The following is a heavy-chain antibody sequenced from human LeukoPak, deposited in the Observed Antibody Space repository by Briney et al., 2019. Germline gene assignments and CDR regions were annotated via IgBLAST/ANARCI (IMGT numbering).Heavy chain of an antibody. V-gene: IGHV3-7*01. CDR3: ASSGYDSPTYYYYYYGMDV. CDR1: GFTFSSYW. Sequence: GGSLRLSCAASGFTFSSYWMSWVRQAPGKGLEWVANIKQDGSEKYYVDSVKGRFTISRDNAKNSLYLQMNSLRAEDTAVYYCASSGYDSPTYYYYYYGMDVWGQGTTVTVSS. D-gene: IGHD5-12*01. J-gene: IGHJ6*02. CDR2: IKQDGSEK.